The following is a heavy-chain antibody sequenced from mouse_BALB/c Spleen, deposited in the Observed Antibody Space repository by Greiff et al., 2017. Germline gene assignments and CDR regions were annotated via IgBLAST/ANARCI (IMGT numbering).Heavy chain of an antibody. D-gene: IGHD1-2*01. V-gene: IGHV1-31*01. J-gene: IGHJ4*01. CDR2: INPYNGAT. CDR1: GYSFTGYY. CDR3: ARGASTGYEGNYYAMDY. Sequence: EVQLQQSGPELVKPGASVKISCKASGYSFTGYYMHWVKQSPVKSLEWIGRINPYNGATSYNQNFKDKASLTVDKSSSTAYMELHSLTSEDSAVYYWARGASTGYEGNYYAMDYWGQGTSVTVSS.